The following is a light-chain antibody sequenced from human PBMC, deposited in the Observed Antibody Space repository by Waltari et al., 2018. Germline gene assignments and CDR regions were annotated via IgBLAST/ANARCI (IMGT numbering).Light chain of an antibody. CDR3: QSFDNMLSGGVV. J-gene: IGLJ2*01. CDR1: TSNIGAGHD. CDR2: GNN. V-gene: IGLV1-40*01. Sequence: QSVLTQPPSVSGTPGQRVTISCSGSTSNIGAGHDVHWYQHLPGTAPKLLIYGNNNRPSAVPDRCSGSKSGTSASLAITGLQADDEADYFCQSFDNMLSGGVVFGGGTKLAVL.